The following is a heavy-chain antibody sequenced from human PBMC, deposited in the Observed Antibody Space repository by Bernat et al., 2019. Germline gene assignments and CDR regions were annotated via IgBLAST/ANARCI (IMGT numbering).Heavy chain of an antibody. V-gene: IGHV3-53*01. CDR3: ARVSYSNYNPAVDY. J-gene: IGHJ4*02. CDR1: GFTVSSNY. D-gene: IGHD4-11*01. CDR2: IYSGGST. Sequence: LVESGGGLIQPGGSLRLSCAASGFTVSSNYMSWVRQAPGKGLEWVSVIYSGGSTYYADSVKGRFTISRDNSKNTLYLQMNSLRAEDTAVYYCARVSYSNYNPAVDYWGQGTLVTVSS.